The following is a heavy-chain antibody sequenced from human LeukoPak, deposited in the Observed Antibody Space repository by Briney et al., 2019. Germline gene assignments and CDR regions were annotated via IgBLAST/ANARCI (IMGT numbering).Heavy chain of an antibody. CDR3: ARRGAATKQRGSYYYYGMDV. V-gene: IGHV1-69*13. J-gene: IGHJ6*02. Sequence: SVKVSCKASGGTFSSYAISWVRQATGQGLEWMGGIIPIFGTANYAQKFQGRVTITADESTSTAYMELSSLRSEDTAVYYCARRGAATKQRGSYYYYGMDVWGQGTTVTVSS. D-gene: IGHD3-10*01. CDR1: GGTFSSYA. CDR2: IIPIFGTA.